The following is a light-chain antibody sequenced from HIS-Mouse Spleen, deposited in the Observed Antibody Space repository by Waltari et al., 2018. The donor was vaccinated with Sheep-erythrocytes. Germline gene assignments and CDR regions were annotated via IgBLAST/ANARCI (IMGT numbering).Light chain of an antibody. CDR1: SSDVGGYHY. Sequence: QSALTQPRSVSGVAGQSVTMSCTGTSSDVGGYHYVGGYQQHPGQAPQLMIYDVSKRPSGVPDRFSGSKSGNTASLTISGLQAEDEADYYCCSYAGSYNHVFATGTKVTVL. CDR3: CSYAGSYNHV. V-gene: IGLV2-11*01. J-gene: IGLJ1*01. CDR2: DVS.